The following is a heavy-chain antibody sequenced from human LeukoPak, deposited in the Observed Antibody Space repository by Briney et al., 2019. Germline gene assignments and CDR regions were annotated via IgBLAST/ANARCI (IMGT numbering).Heavy chain of an antibody. CDR2: IKQGESER. D-gene: IGHD3-22*01. V-gene: IGHV3-7*04. CDR3: ARGDNSAFDI. J-gene: IGHJ3*02. Sequence: GGSLRLSCAASGFTFRSYRMNWVRQAPGKGLDWVASIKQGESERYYVDSVNGLFTISRDNAKISLYLQMNSLRAEDTAVYYCARGDNSAFDIWGQGTMVTVSS. CDR1: GFTFRSYR.